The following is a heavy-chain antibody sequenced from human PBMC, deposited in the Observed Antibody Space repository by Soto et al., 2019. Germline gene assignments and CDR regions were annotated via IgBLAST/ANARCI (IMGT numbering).Heavy chain of an antibody. D-gene: IGHD1-26*01. J-gene: IGHJ3*01. CDR2: IHSDGSST. CDR1: GFTFSYYW. V-gene: IGHV3-74*01. CDR3: ARGDRGAFDL. Sequence: EVQLLESGGGLVQPGESLRLSCAASGFTFSYYWMHWVRQAPGMGLVWVSRIHSDGSSTTYAESVKGRFTISRDNARNTLDLQMNRLRAEDTAVYYCARGDRGAFDLWGQGTVLTVSS.